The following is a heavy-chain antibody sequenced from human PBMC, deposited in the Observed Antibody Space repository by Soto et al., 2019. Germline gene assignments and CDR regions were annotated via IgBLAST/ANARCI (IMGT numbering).Heavy chain of an antibody. V-gene: IGHV1-69*13. CDR1: GGTFSSYA. D-gene: IGHD3-22*01. Sequence: SVKVSCKASGGTFSSYAITWVRQAPGQGLEWMGGIIPIFGTANYAQKFQARVTITADESTSTAYMELSSLRSEDTAVYYCARDRGPSSGYYPYLFDSCGQGTLVTVSS. J-gene: IGHJ5*01. CDR2: IIPIFGTA. CDR3: ARDRGPSSGYYPYLFDS.